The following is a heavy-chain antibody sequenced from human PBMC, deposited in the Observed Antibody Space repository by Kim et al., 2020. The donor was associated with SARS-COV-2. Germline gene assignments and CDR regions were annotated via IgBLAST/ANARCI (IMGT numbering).Heavy chain of an antibody. CDR1: GFTFSSYA. CDR3: AKGVVPAAMDWHYFDY. V-gene: IGHV3-23*01. Sequence: GGSLRLSCAASGFTFSSYAMSWVRQAPGKGLEWVSAISGSGGSTYYADSVKGRFTISRVNSKNTLYLQMNSLRAEDTAVYYCAKGVVPAAMDWHYFDYWGQGTLVTVSS. CDR2: ISGSGGST. J-gene: IGHJ4*02. D-gene: IGHD2-2*01.